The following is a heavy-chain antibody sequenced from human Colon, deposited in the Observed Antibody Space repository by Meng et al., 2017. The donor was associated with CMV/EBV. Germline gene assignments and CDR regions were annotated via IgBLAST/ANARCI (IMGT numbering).Heavy chain of an antibody. Sequence: GESLKISCRGSGFTFSTHAMSWVRQAPGKGLEWVSSISGGGGRTYYADSVRGRFTISRDNSENTFHLQLDGLRAEDTATYDCAKDRYYDFWTGYYNAFDYWGQGTLVTVSS. J-gene: IGHJ4*02. CDR2: ISGGGGRT. CDR1: GFTFSTHA. V-gene: IGHV3-23*01. D-gene: IGHD3-3*01. CDR3: AKDRYYDFWTGYYNAFDY.